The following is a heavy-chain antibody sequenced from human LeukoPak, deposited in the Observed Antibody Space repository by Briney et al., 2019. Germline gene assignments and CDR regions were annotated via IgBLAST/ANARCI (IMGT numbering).Heavy chain of an antibody. V-gene: IGHV3-30*18. J-gene: IGHJ4*02. CDR1: GFTFSSYG. CDR2: ISYDGSNK. D-gene: IGHD6-13*01. CDR3: AKGWDYGDY. Sequence: PGRSLRLSCAASGFTFSSYGMHWVRQAPGKGLEWVAVISYDGSNKYYADSVKGRFTISRDNSKNTLYLQMNSLRAEDTAVYYCAKGWDYGDYWGQGTLVTVSS.